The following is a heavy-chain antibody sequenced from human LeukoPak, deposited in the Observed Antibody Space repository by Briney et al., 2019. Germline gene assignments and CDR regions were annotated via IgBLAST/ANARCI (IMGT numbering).Heavy chain of an antibody. D-gene: IGHD6-6*01. J-gene: IGHJ4*02. Sequence: PSETLSLTCAVYGGSFSGYYWSWIRQPPGKGLEWIGEINHSGSTNYNPSLKSRVTISVDTSKNQFSLKLSSVTAADTAVYYCARASIAARRYDSWGQGTLVTVSS. CDR2: INHSGST. CDR1: GGSFSGYY. CDR3: ARASIAARRYDS. V-gene: IGHV4-34*01.